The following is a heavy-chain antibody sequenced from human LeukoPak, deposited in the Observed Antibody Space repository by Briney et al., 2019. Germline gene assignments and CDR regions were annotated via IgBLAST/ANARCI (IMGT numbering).Heavy chain of an antibody. CDR1: GFTFDDYA. CDR2: ISWNSGST. J-gene: IGHJ1*01. V-gene: IGHV3-9*01. CDR3: AKEASSSWYGEYFQH. Sequence: GGSLRLSCAASGFTFDDYAMHWVRQAPGKGLEWVSGISWNSGSTGYADSVKGRFTISRDNAKNSLYLQMNSLRAEDTALYYCAKEASSSWYGEYFQHWGQGTLVTVSS. D-gene: IGHD6-13*01.